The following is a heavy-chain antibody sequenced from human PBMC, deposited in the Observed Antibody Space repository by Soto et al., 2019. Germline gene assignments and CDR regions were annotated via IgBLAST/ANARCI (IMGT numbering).Heavy chain of an antibody. CDR1: GGSISSNY. J-gene: IGHJ4*02. D-gene: IGHD3-22*01. V-gene: IGHV4-59*01. CDR3: AREQVPYYYDSSGYLVDY. Sequence: ETLSLTCIVSGGSISSNYWSWIRQPPGKGLEWIGYIYYTGSTNFNPPLKNRVTISVDTSKNQFSLKLSSVTAADTAVYYCAREQVPYYYDSSGYLVDYWGQGTLVTVSS. CDR2: IYYTGST.